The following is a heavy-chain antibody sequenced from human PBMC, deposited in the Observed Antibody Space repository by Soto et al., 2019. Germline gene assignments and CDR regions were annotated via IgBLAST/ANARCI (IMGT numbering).Heavy chain of an antibody. J-gene: IGHJ4*02. CDR3: ARDLRDSSWYDY. V-gene: IGHV1-69*13. CDR1: GGTFSSYA. CDR2: IIPIFGTA. D-gene: IGHD6-13*01. Sequence: SVKVSWKAAGGTFSSYAISWVRQAPGQGLEWMGGIIPIFGTANYAQKFQGRVTITADESTSTAYMELSSLRSEDTAVYYCARDLRDSSWYDYWGQGTLVTVSS.